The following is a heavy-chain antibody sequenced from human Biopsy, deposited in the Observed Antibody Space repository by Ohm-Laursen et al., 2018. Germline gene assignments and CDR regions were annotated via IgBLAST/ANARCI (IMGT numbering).Heavy chain of an antibody. CDR1: GGSFTGYY. Sequence: GTLSLTCTVSGGSFTGYYWTWIRQPPGKGLEWIGHISHTGYTSYKPSLKSRVTISLDTSRKHFSLRLTSLAAADTAVYYCAGRSNENGGRYFAHWGHGTLVTVSS. CDR3: AGRSNENGGRYFAH. J-gene: IGHJ4*01. CDR2: ISHTGYT. D-gene: IGHD4-23*01. V-gene: IGHV4-59*08.